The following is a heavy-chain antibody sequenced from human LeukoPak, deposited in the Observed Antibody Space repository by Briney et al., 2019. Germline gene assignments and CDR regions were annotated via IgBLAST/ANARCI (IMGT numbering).Heavy chain of an antibody. V-gene: IGHV3-23*01. D-gene: IGHD5-18*01. CDR1: GFTFSSYA. CDR3: AKVSTMVTFSDY. Sequence: GGSLRLSCAASGFTFSSYAMSWVRQAPGKGLEWVSTISNSGGNTFYADSVKGRFTISRDNSKNTLYLQMNSLRAEDTAVYYCAKVSTMVTFSDYWGQGTLVTVSS. CDR2: ISNSGGNT. J-gene: IGHJ4*02.